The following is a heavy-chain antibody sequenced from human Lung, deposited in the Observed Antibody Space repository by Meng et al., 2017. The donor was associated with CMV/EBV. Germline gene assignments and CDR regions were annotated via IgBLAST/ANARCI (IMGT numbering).Heavy chain of an antibody. CDR3: ATSLVKALGALDL. CDR2: VSYDGSDK. D-gene: IGHD3-9*01. CDR1: GFIFDNYA. Sequence: SXVASGFIFDNYALHWVRQAPGKGLQWVAVVSYDGSDKYVADSVKGRYTVSRDNSKNTLSLQMNRLRVDDTAVYYCATSLVKALGALDLWGQGTXVTVSS. V-gene: IGHV3-30*01. J-gene: IGHJ3*01.